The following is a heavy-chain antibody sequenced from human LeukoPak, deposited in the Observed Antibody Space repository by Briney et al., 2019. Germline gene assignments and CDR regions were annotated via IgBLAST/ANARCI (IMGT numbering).Heavy chain of an antibody. CDR1: GYTFTSYD. CDR3: ARGGSGVVIEAYYYYYMDV. CDR2: MNPNSGNT. J-gene: IGHJ6*03. D-gene: IGHD3-3*01. V-gene: IGHV1-8*01. Sequence: ASVKVSCKASGYTFTSYDINWVRRATGQGLEWMGWMNPNSGNTGYAQKFQGRVAMTRNTSISTAYMELSSLRSEDTAVYYCARGGSGVVIEAYYYYYMDVWGKGTTVTVSS.